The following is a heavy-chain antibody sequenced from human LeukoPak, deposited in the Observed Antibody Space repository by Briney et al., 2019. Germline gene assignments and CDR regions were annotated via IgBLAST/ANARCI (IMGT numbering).Heavy chain of an antibody. J-gene: IGHJ6*02. CDR1: GCTFSSYA. Sequence: SVTVSCKASGCTFSSYAIRWVRLAPAQGLEWLGRIIPILGIANYAQQFQGRVPITADKSTSTAYMELSSLRSEDTAVYYCARDPCSSTSCYSVDYYYYGMDVWGQGPTVTVS. V-gene: IGHV1-69*04. CDR2: IIPILGIA. CDR3: ARDPCSSTSCYSVDYYYYGMDV. D-gene: IGHD2-2*02.